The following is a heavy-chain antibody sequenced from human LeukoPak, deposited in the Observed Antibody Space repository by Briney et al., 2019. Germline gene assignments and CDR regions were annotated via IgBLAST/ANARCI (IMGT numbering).Heavy chain of an antibody. CDR3: ARASGGNSYWYFDL. V-gene: IGHV4-30-4*08. Sequence: SETLSLTCTVSGGSISSGGYYWSWIRQHPGKGLEWIGYIYYSGSTYYNPSLKSRVTISVDTSKNQFSLKLSSVTAADTAVYYCARASGGNSYWYFDLWGRGTLVTVSS. CDR2: IYYSGST. J-gene: IGHJ2*01. CDR1: GGSISSGGYY. D-gene: IGHD4-23*01.